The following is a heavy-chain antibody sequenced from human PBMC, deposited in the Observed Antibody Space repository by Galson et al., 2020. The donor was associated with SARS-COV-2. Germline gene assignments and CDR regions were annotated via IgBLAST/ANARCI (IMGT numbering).Heavy chain of an antibody. V-gene: IGHV3-33*01. CDR3: ARDSGSDWNDVGSDY. J-gene: IGHJ4*02. D-gene: IGHD1-1*01. Sequence: GESLKISCAASGFTFSSYGMHWVRQAPGKGLEWVAVIWYDGSNKYYADSVKGRFTISRDNSKNTLYLQMNSLRAEDTAVYYCARDSGSDWNDVGSDYWGQGTLVTVSS. CDR1: GFTFSSYG. CDR2: IWYDGSNK.